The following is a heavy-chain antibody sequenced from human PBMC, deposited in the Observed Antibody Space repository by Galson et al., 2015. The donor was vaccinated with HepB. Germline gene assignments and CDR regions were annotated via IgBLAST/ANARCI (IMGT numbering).Heavy chain of an antibody. Sequence: ETLSLTCTVSGGSITTEDWWSWVRQPPGKRLEWIGQIFHSGDAHYNPSLNSRVTMSVDTSKNQFSLKLSSVTAADTAIYYCARDWIRDGASYYFDYWGQGTLVTVSS. J-gene: IGHJ4*02. V-gene: IGHV4/OR15-8*01. D-gene: IGHD5-24*01. CDR2: IFHSGDA. CDR1: GGSITTEDW. CDR3: ARDWIRDGASYYFDY.